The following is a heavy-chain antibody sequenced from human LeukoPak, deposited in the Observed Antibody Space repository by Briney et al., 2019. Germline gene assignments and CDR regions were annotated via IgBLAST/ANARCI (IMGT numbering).Heavy chain of an antibody. J-gene: IGHJ2*01. CDR3: ARDIRGGWGPPAHWYFDL. CDR1: GYTFSSYG. V-gene: IGHV1-18*01. Sequence: ASVKVSCKASGYTFSSYGISWVRQAPGQGLEWMGWISVYTGKTYHAQKFQARVTMTTDTSTSTAYMELRSLRSDDTAVYYCARDIRGGWGPPAHWYFDLWGRGTLVTVSS. CDR2: ISVYTGKT. D-gene: IGHD3-16*01.